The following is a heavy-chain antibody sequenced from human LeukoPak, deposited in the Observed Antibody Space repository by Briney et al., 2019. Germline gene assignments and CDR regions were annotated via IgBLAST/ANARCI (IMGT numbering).Heavy chain of an antibody. J-gene: IGHJ5*02. CDR2: IWYDGSNE. CDR1: GFTFGTYG. CDR3: VRSARDCSSPSCRPDP. V-gene: IGHV3-33*01. D-gene: IGHD2-2*01. Sequence: PGGSLRLSCAASGFTFGTYGMHWVRQAPGKGLEWVAVIWYDGSNEYYADSVKGRFTISRDNSKNTLYLQMNSLRAEDTAVYYCVRSARDCSSPSCRPDPWGQGTLVTVSS.